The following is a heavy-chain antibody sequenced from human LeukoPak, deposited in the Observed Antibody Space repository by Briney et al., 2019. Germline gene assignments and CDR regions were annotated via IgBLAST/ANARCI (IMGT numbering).Heavy chain of an antibody. Sequence: ASVTVSFKSSGYTFTDHYMHWVRQAPGQGLEWMGWIHAGTGDTNYAQKFQGRFTMTRDTSINTLYMELNRLTSDDTAVYFCARDENWGPDYWGQGTLVTVSS. CDR1: GYTFTDHY. CDR3: ARDENWGPDY. V-gene: IGHV1-2*02. D-gene: IGHD7-27*01. J-gene: IGHJ4*02. CDR2: IHAGTGDT.